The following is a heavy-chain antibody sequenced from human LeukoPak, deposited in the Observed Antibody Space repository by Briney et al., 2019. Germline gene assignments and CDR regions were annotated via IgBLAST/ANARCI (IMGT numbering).Heavy chain of an antibody. Sequence: EGSLRLSCAVSGFSVSGYYMTWVRQAPGKGLEWVSVIFASGSTYCADSVKGRFTISRHNSNNTLFLQMNSLRAEDTGVYYCASSRVAPFDDWGQGTLVTVSS. CDR2: IFASGST. V-gene: IGHV3-53*04. CDR1: GFSVSGYY. J-gene: IGHJ4*02. D-gene: IGHD2-15*01. CDR3: ASSRVAPFDD.